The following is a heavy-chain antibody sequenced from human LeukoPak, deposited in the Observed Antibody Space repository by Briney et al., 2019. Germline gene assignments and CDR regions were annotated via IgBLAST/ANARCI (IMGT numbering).Heavy chain of an antibody. J-gene: IGHJ6*02. Sequence: KASETLSLTCSVSGGSVSSSSHYWGWIRQPPGKGLEWIGSLYYSGSSYYSPSLKSRVTMSVDTSKNQFSLKLSSVNAADTAVYYCARHLSGPLYYYYYGMDIWGQGTTATVSS. D-gene: IGHD5-12*01. CDR1: GGSVSSSSHY. CDR3: ARHLSGPLYYYYYGMDI. CDR2: LYYSGSS. V-gene: IGHV4-39*01.